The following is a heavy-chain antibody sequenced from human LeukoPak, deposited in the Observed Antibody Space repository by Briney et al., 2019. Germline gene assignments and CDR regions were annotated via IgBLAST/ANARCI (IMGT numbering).Heavy chain of an antibody. CDR1: GFTVSSNY. V-gene: IGHV3-53*01. Sequence: GGSLRLSCAASGFTVSSNYMSWVRQAPGKGLEWVSVIYSGGSTYYADSVKGRFTISRENSKNTLYLRMNSLRAEDTAVYYCAREIVVVPAARVGAFDIWGQGTMVTVSS. CDR2: IYSGGST. J-gene: IGHJ3*02. D-gene: IGHD2-2*01. CDR3: AREIVVVPAARVGAFDI.